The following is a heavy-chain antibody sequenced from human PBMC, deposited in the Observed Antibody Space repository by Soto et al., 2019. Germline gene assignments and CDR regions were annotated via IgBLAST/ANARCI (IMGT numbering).Heavy chain of an antibody. CDR3: ARADSYDSSCLYYDC. CDR1: GYIFTNHY. CDR2: INPSGGST. J-gene: IGHJ4*02. V-gene: IGHV1-46*01. D-gene: IGHD3-22*01. Sequence: QVQLVQSAAEVKKPGASVKVSCKASGYIFTNHYIHWVRQAPGQGLVWMGIINPSGGSTNYLQRFQVRITMTRDTSKSTVYMELSSLRSEDMAVSFCARADSYDSSCLYYDCWGQGSRVTVS.